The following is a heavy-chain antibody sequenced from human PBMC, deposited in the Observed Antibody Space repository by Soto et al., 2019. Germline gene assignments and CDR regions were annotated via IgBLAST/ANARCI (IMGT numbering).Heavy chain of an antibody. D-gene: IGHD4-17*01. V-gene: IGHV3-30-3*01. CDR3: ARGQEDYGDYDAFDI. Sequence: GGSLRLSCAASGFSISSYAMSWVRQAPGKGLEWVAVISYDGSNKYYADSVKGRFTISRDNSKNTLYLQMNSLRAEDTAVYYCARGQEDYGDYDAFDIWGQGXMVTV. CDR2: ISYDGSNK. J-gene: IGHJ3*02. CDR1: GFSISSYA.